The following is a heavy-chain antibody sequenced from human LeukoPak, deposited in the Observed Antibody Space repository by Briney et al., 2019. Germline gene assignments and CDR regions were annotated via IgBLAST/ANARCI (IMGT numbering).Heavy chain of an antibody. J-gene: IGHJ5*02. CDR2: MYHSGSF. V-gene: IGHV4-59*08. CDR3: ARCIPAAGGNRFDP. D-gene: IGHD6-13*01. Sequence: SETLSLTCTVSGGYVTSYYWSWIRQSPGKGLEWIGYMYHSGSFNYGPSLKSRVTISIDTSKNQFSLKLTSVTAADTAVYYCARCIPAAGGNRFDPWGQGTLVTVSS. CDR1: GGYVTSYY.